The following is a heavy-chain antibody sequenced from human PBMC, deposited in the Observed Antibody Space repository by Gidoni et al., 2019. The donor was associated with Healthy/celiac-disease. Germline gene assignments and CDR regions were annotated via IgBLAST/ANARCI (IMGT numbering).Heavy chain of an antibody. CDR1: GGSISSYY. CDR2: IYYSGST. D-gene: IGHD2-15*01. J-gene: IGHJ4*02. CDR3: ARFRGGGSCYRCFDY. Sequence: QVQLQESGPGLVKPSETLSLTCTVPGGSISSYYWSWIRQPPGKGLEWIGYIYYSGSTNYNPSLKSRVTISVDTSKNQFSLKLSSVTAADTAVYYCARFRGGGSCYRCFDYWGQGTLVTVSS. V-gene: IGHV4-59*01.